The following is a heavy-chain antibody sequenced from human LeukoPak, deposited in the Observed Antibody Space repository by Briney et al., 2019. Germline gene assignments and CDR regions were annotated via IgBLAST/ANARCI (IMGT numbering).Heavy chain of an antibody. CDR3: AGRSYWGDAFDI. CDR2: ISSSSSTI. Sequence: TGGSLRLSCAASGFTFSSYSMNWVRQAPGKGLEWVSYISSSSSTIYYADSVKGRFTISRDNAKNSLYLQMNSLRAEDTAVYYCAGRSYWGDAFDIWGQGTMVTVSS. CDR1: GFTFSSYS. V-gene: IGHV3-48*01. D-gene: IGHD1-26*01. J-gene: IGHJ3*02.